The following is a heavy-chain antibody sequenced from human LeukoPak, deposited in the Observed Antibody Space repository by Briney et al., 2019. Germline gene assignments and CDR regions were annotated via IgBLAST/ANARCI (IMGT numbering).Heavy chain of an antibody. Sequence: SETLSLTCTVPGGSISSYYWSWIRQPAGKGLEWIGRIYTSGSTNYNPSLKSRVTMSVDTSKNQFSLKLSSVTAAVSAVDYWGGGGGGAFDIWGQGTMVTVSS. D-gene: IGHD3-16*01. CDR2: IYTSGST. CDR1: GGSISSYY. J-gene: IGHJ3*02. CDR3: GGGGGGAFDI. V-gene: IGHV4-4*07.